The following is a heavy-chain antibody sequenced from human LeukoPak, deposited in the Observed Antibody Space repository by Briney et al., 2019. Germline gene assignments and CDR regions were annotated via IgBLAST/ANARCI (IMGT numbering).Heavy chain of an antibody. D-gene: IGHD3-22*01. V-gene: IGHV1-69*13. CDR3: VLLSYDNSGYYEVAFDV. CDR1: GGTFRNYA. J-gene: IGHJ3*01. CDR2: FIPVFGAT. Sequence: GASVKVSCKASGGTFRNYAISWVRQAPGQGLEWMGGFIPVFGATSHAQKFQGRLTISADESTSTAYMELSSLRSEDTAVYYCVLLSYDNSGYYEVAFDVWGLGTMVTVSS.